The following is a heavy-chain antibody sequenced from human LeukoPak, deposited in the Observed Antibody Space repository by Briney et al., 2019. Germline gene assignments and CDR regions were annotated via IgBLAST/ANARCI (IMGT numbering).Heavy chain of an antibody. CDR2: IIPIFGTA. CDR3: ARERPRKYCSGGSCPTDY. V-gene: IGHV1-69*05. Sequence: SVKVSCKASGYTFTSYGISRVRQAPGQGLEWMGRIIPIFGTANYAQKFQGRVTITTDESTSTAYMELSSLRSEDTAVYYCARERPRKYCSGGSCPTDYWGQGTLVTVSS. J-gene: IGHJ4*02. CDR1: GYTFTSYG. D-gene: IGHD2-15*01.